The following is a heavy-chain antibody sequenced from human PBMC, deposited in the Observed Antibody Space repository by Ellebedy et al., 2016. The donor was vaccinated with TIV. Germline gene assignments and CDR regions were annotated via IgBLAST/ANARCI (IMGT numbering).Heavy chain of an antibody. V-gene: IGHV3-23*01. CDR3: ARSKWGATPDH. J-gene: IGHJ4*02. Sequence: GESLKISCEASESTFSSYGMSWVRQAPGKGLEWVSSISTTDGTHYADSVKGRFTISRDNARNTMSLEINNVRVEDTAVFYCARSKWGATPDHWGQGTLLSVSS. CDR2: ISTTDGT. CDR1: ESTFSSYG. D-gene: IGHD1-26*01.